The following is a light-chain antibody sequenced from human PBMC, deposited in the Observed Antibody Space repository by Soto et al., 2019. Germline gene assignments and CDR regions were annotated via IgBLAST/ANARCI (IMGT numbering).Light chain of an antibody. Sequence: EIVLTQSQGTLSLSPGERATLSCRARQSVSNNYLAWYQQKPGQAPRLLIYGASSRATAIPDWFSGTGSGTDFTLTSSRLAHEDFAVYFCQQYGSSYTFGQGTKLEIK. CDR2: GAS. J-gene: IGKJ2*01. CDR1: QSVSNNY. CDR3: QQYGSSYT. V-gene: IGKV3-20*01.